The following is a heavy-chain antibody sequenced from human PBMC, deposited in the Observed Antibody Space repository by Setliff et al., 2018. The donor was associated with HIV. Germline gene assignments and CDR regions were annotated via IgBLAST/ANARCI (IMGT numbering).Heavy chain of an antibody. V-gene: IGHV1-18*01. CDR2: ITPFNGNT. CDR1: GYTFSTYG. CDR3: ARRGDSYGLDPIYYYYYYMDV. Sequence: ASVKVSCKAPGYTFSTYGISWVRQAPGRGLEWMGWITPFNGNTNYAQKLQGRVTMTTDTSTSTAYMELRSLRSDDTAVYYCARRGDSYGLDPIYYYYYYMDVWGKGTTVTVSS. D-gene: IGHD5-18*01. J-gene: IGHJ6*03.